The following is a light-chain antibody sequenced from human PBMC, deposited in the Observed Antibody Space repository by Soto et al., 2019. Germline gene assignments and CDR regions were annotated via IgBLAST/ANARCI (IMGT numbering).Light chain of an antibody. Sequence: QSVLTQPASVSGSPGQSITISCTGTSSDVGDYNYVCWYQQHPGKAPKLMIYDVTYRPSGVSSRFSASKSGNTASLTISGLQAEDEADYYCSSYSSSSTLIFGGGTKLTVL. V-gene: IGLV2-14*03. J-gene: IGLJ2*01. CDR2: DVT. CDR3: SSYSSSSTLI. CDR1: SSDVGDYNY.